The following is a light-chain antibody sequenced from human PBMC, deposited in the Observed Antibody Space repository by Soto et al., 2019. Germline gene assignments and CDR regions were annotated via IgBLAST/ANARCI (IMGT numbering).Light chain of an antibody. CDR2: DSS. J-gene: IGKJ4*01. CDR3: QQRKVWPLT. V-gene: IGKV3-11*01. Sequence: VLTQSPAILSLSPGERATLSCRASQSVRKYLAWYQQRPGQPPRLLIYDSSNRATGIPDRFSASGSDTDFTLTISSLEPEDFAVYYCQQRKVWPLTFGGGTKLEIK. CDR1: QSVRKY.